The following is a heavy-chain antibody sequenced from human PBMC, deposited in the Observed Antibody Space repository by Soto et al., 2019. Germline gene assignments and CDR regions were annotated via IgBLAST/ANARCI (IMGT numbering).Heavy chain of an antibody. D-gene: IGHD3-10*01. V-gene: IGHV4-31*02. CDR2: GST. J-gene: IGHJ6*02. CDR3: ARDWLWFGELLGDNYYYYGMDV. Sequence: GSTYYNPSLKSRVTISVDTSKNQFSLKLSFVTAADTAVYYCARDWLWFGELLGDNYYYYGMDVWGQGTTVTVSS.